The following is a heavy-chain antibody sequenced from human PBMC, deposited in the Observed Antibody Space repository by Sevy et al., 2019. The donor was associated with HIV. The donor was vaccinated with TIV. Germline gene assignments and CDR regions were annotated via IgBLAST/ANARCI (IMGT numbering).Heavy chain of an antibody. CDR3: AKAPNGYYGSGREGYYFDY. D-gene: IGHD3-10*01. CDR1: GFTFSSYA. Sequence: GGSLRLSCAASGFTFSSYAMSWVRQAQGKGLEWVSAISGSGGSTYYADSVKGRFTISRDNSKNTLYLQMNSLRAEDTAVYYCAKAPNGYYGSGREGYYFDYWGQGTLVIVSS. V-gene: IGHV3-23*01. CDR2: ISGSGGST. J-gene: IGHJ4*02.